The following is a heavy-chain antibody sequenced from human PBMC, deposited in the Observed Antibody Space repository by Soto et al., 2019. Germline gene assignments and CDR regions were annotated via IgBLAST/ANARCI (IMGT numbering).Heavy chain of an antibody. CDR1: GFTFSSYG. CDR3: AKVPTGTFDY. J-gene: IGHJ4*02. D-gene: IGHD3-10*01. V-gene: IGHV3-30*18. CDR2: ISYDGSNK. Sequence: QVQLVESGGGVVQPGRSLRLSCAASGFTFSSYGMHWVRQAPGKGLEWVAVISYDGSNKYYADSVKGRFTISRDNSKNTLYLQMNSLRAEDTAVYYCAKVPTGTFDYWGQGTLVPVSS.